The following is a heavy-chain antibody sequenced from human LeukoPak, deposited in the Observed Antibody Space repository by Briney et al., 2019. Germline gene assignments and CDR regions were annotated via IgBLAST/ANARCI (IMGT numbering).Heavy chain of an antibody. CDR3: ARKVANYDSSGYWSWYFDL. Sequence: SETLSLTCTVSGGSISGSSYYWGWIRQPPGKGLEWIGSIYYSGSTYYNPSLKSRVTISVDTSKNQFSLKLSSVTAADTAVYYCARKVANYDSSGYWSWYFDLWGRGTLVTVSS. D-gene: IGHD3-22*01. CDR1: GGSISGSSYY. CDR2: IYYSGST. V-gene: IGHV4-39*01. J-gene: IGHJ2*01.